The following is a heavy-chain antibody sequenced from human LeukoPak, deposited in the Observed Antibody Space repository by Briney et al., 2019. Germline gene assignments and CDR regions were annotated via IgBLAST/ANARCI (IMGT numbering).Heavy chain of an antibody. D-gene: IGHD4-17*01. CDR2: IIPIFGTV. CDR1: GGTFSSYA. J-gene: IGHJ4*02. V-gene: IGHV1-69*13. CDR3: ASGDPDDYGDLYYFDY. Sequence: SVKVSCKASGGTFSSYAISWVRQAPGQGLEWMGGIIPIFGTVNDAQKFQGRVTITADESTSTAYMELSSLRSEDTAVYYCASGDPDDYGDLYYFDYWGQGTLVTVSS.